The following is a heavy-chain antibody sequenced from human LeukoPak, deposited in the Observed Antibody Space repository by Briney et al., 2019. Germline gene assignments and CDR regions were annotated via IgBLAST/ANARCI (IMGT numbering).Heavy chain of an antibody. Sequence: ASVKVSCKASGYTFTSYDINWVRQATGQGLEWMGWMNPNSGNTGYAQKFQGRVTITRNTSISTAYMELSSLRSEDTAVYYCARAIFGVPYYYYYYMDVWGKGTTVTVSS. CDR2: MNPNSGNT. D-gene: IGHD3-3*01. CDR3: ARAIFGVPYYYYYYMDV. CDR1: GYTFTSYD. V-gene: IGHV1-8*03. J-gene: IGHJ6*03.